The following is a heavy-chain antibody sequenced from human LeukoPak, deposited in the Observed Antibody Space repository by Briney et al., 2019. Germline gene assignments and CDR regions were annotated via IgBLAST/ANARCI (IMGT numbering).Heavy chain of an antibody. V-gene: IGHV3-23*01. CDR2: ISGSGDTT. Sequence: PGGSLRLSCAASGFTFTNYAMTWVRQAPGKGLEWVSLISGSGDTTYSADSVKGRFTISRDNSKNTLYLQMNSLRAEDTAVYYCAQDPQPGGSGLYYGFDYGGQGTLVTVSS. CDR1: GFTFTNYA. CDR3: AQDPQPGGSGLYYGFDY. J-gene: IGHJ4*02. D-gene: IGHD3-22*01.